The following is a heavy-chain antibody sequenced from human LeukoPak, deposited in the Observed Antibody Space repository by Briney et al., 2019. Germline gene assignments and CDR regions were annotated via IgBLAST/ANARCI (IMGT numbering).Heavy chain of an antibody. D-gene: IGHD1-26*01. Sequence: SETLSLTCTVSGGSISSSNWWSCVRQPPGKGLEWIGEIYHSGSTNYNPSLKSRVTISVDKSKNQFSLKLSSVTAADTAVYYCARVGSGSYYLDNYFDYWGQGTLVTVSS. CDR3: ARVGSGSYYLDNYFDY. V-gene: IGHV4-4*02. CDR1: GGSISSSNW. J-gene: IGHJ4*02. CDR2: IYHSGST.